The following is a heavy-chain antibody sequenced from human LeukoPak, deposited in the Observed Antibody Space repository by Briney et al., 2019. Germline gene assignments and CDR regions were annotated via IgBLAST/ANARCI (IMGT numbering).Heavy chain of an antibody. D-gene: IGHD6-19*01. CDR1: GFTVSSNY. CDR3: ARVPPALSGWEIYFDY. J-gene: IGHJ4*02. Sequence: GWSLKVSSAASGFTVSSNYMRWIRQAPGKGLEWVSVIYSGGSTYYADSVKGRFTISRDNSKNSLYLQMNSLRAEDTAVYYCARVPPALSGWEIYFDYWGQGTLVTVSS. V-gene: IGHV3-53*01. CDR2: IYSGGST.